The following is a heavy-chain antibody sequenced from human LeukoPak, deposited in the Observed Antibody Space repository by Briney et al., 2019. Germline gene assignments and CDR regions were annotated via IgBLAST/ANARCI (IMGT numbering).Heavy chain of an antibody. CDR1: EFTFSSYW. CDR3: ARRTVVGTLDY. J-gene: IGHJ4*02. D-gene: IGHD6-13*01. V-gene: IGHV3-74*01. Sequence: GGSLRLSCAASEFTFSSYWMHWVRQAPGKGLVWVSRINSDGSSTSYADSVKGRFTISRDNAKNTLYLQMNSLRAEDTAVYYCARRTVVGTLDYWGQGTLVTVSS. CDR2: INSDGSST.